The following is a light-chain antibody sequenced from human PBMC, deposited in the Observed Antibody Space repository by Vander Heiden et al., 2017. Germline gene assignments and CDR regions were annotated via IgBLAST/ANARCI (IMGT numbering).Light chain of an antibody. Sequence: EIVMTQSPATLSVSPGERATLSCRASQSVSSNLAWYQQKPGQAPRLLIYGASPRATDVPGRFSGSGSGTEFTLTISSLQSEDFAVYYCQQYKNWPLTFGQGTKVEIK. J-gene: IGKJ1*01. CDR3: QQYKNWPLT. CDR1: QSVSSN. CDR2: GAS. V-gene: IGKV3-15*01.